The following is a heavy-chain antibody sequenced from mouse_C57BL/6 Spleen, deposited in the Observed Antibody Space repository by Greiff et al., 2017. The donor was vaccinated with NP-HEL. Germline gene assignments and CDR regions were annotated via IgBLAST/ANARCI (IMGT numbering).Heavy chain of an antibody. CDR3: ARPEYFDV. CDR1: GFTFSSYG. V-gene: IGHV5-6*01. CDR2: ISSGGSYT. J-gene: IGHJ1*03. Sequence: EVQLVESGGDLVKPGGSLKLSCAASGFTFSSYGMSWVRQTPDKRLEWVATISSGGSYTYYPDSVKGRFTISRDNAKNTLYLQMSSLKSEDTAMYYCARPEYFDVWGTGTTVTVSS.